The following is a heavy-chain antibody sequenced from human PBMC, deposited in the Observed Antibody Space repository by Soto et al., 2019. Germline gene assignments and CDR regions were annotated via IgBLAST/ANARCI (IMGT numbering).Heavy chain of an antibody. D-gene: IGHD3-16*01. CDR2: IYSGGST. V-gene: IGHV3-53*01. Sequence: GGSLRLSCAASGFTVSSNYMSWVRQAPGKGLEWVSVIYSGGSTYYADSVKGRFTISRDNSKNTLYLQMNSLRAEDTAVYYCERGSPLISYYYGMDVWGQGTTVTVSS. CDR3: ERGSPLISYYYGMDV. CDR1: GFTVSSNY. J-gene: IGHJ6*02.